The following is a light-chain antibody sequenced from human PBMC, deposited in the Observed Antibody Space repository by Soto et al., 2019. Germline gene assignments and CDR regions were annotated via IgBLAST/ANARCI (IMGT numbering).Light chain of an antibody. CDR1: SCDVGSYNL. J-gene: IGLJ2*01. CDR2: EVS. V-gene: IGLV2-23*02. Sequence: QSALTQPASVSGSPGQSIAISSTGTSCDVGSYNLVSWYQQHPGKAPKLMIYEVSKRPSGVSNRFSGSKSGNTASLTISGLQAEYEADYYCCSYAGSSTFRVVFGGGTQLTVL. CDR3: CSYAGSSTFRVV.